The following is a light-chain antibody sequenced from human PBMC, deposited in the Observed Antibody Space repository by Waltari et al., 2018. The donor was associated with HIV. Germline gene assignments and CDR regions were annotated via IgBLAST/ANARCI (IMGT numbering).Light chain of an antibody. CDR3: VSYISSSTPE. CDR2: EVT. CDR1: SSDVNDYNY. V-gene: IGLV2-14*01. Sequence: QSALTQPASMSGSPGQSITISCTGHSSDVNDYNYVSWYQHHPDKAPKVIIYEVTRRPSWVSTRFSGSQSGNTSSLTISGLLPEDEAEYFCVSYISSSTPEFGGGTKLTVL. J-gene: IGLJ3*02.